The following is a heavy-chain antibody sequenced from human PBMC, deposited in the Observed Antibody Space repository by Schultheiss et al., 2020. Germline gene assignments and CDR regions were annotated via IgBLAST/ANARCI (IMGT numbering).Heavy chain of an antibody. CDR1: GYTFTSYG. CDR3: FLCRCRGGEGEGYCSGGSCLEFDY. D-gene: IGHD2-15*01. Sequence: ASVKVSCKASGYTFTSYGISWVRQAPGQGLEWMGWISAYNGNTNYAQKLQGRVTMTTDTTTSTAYMELSRLRSDDTAVYYWFLCRCRGGEGEGYCSGGSCLEFDYWGQGTLVTVSS. V-gene: IGHV1-18*01. J-gene: IGHJ4*02. CDR2: ISAYNGNT.